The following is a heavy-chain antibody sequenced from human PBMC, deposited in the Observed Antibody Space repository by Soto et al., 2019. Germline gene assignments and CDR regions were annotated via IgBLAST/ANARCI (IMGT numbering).Heavy chain of an antibody. D-gene: IGHD6-13*01. V-gene: IGHV1-69*02. CDR3: ARAGIAAAENWFDP. Sequence: SVKVSCKASGGTFSSYTISWVRQAPGQGLEWMGRIIPILGIANYAQKFQGRVTITADKSTSTAYMELSSLRSEDMAVYYCARAGIAAAENWFDPWGQGTLVTVSS. J-gene: IGHJ5*02. CDR1: GGTFSSYT. CDR2: IIPILGIA.